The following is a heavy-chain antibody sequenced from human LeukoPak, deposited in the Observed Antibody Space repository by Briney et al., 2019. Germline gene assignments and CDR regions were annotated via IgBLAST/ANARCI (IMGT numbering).Heavy chain of an antibody. D-gene: IGHD6-6*01. CDR2: ISYDGSNK. J-gene: IGHJ6*03. CDR1: GFTFSSYG. Sequence: GGSLRLSCAASGFTFSSYGMHWVRQAPGKGLEWVAVISYDGSNKYYADSVKGRFTISRDNAKNSLYLQMNSLRAEDTAVYYCARGASIAGYYMDVWGKGTTVTVSS. V-gene: IGHV3-30*03. CDR3: ARGASIAGYYMDV.